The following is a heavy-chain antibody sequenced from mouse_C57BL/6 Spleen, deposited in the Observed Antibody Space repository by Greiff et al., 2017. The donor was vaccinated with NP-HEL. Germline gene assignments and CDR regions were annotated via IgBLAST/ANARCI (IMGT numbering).Heavy chain of an antibody. CDR3: ARSGYGNFYYYAMDY. Sequence: DVMLVESGGGLVKPGGSLKLSCAASGFTFSDYGMHWVRQAPEKGLEWVAYISSGSSTIYYADTVKGRFTISRDNAKKTLFLQMTSLRSEDTAMYYCARSGYGNFYYYAMDYWGQGTSVTVSS. V-gene: IGHV5-17*01. CDR2: ISSGSSTI. CDR1: GFTFSDYG. J-gene: IGHJ4*01. D-gene: IGHD2-10*02.